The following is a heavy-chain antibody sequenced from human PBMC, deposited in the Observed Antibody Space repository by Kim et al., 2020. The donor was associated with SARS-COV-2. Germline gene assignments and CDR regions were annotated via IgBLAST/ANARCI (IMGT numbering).Heavy chain of an antibody. D-gene: IGHD6-13*01. J-gene: IGHJ6*02. CDR3: ATHSGSWSHNYYAMDV. Sequence: ASVKVSCKASEYIFTSYYMHWVRQAPGQGLEWMGRIDPNSGVTNYAQKFQGRVAMTRDTSITTAYLQLSSLTSDDTAVYYCATHSGSWSHNYYAMDVWGQGTTVAVSS. CDR1: EYIFTSYY. CDR2: IDPNSGVT. V-gene: IGHV1-2*06.